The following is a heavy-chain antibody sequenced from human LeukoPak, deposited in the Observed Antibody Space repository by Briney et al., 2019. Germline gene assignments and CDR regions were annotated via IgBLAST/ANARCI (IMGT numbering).Heavy chain of an antibody. CDR2: ISAYNGNT. V-gene: IGHV1-18*01. CDR3: AREDGGYYYLDAFDI. J-gene: IGHJ3*02. Sequence: ALVKVSCKASGYTFTSYGISWVRQAPGQGLEWMGWISAYNGNTNYAQKLQGRVTMTTDTSTSTAYMELRSLRSDDTAVYYCAREDGGYYYLDAFDIWGQGTMVTVSS. CDR1: GYTFTSYG. D-gene: IGHD3-22*01.